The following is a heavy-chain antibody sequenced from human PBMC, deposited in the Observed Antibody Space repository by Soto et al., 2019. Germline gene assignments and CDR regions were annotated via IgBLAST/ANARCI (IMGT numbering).Heavy chain of an antibody. V-gene: IGHV1-69*04. CDR1: GGTFSSYT. CDR2: IIPILGIA. D-gene: IGHD2-15*01. CDR3: ARDLGPDCSGGSCYSGVPEVFDY. Sequence: GASVKVSCKASGGTFSSYTISWVRQAPGQGLEWMGRIIPILGIANYAQKFQGRVTITADKSTSTAYMELSSLRSEDTAVYYCARDLGPDCSGGSCYSGVPEVFDYWGQGTLVTVSS. J-gene: IGHJ4*02.